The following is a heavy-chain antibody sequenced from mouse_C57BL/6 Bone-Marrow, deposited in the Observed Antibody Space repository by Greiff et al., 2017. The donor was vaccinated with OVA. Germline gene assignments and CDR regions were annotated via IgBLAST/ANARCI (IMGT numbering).Heavy chain of an antibody. CDR2: INPNNGGT. CDR1: GYTFTDYY. V-gene: IGHV1-26*01. CDR3: AREENWGPAWFAY. J-gene: IGHJ3*01. D-gene: IGHD4-1*01. Sequence: VQLQQSGPELVKPGASVKISCKASGYTFTDYYMNWVKQSHGKSLEWIGDINPNNGGTSYNQKFKGKATLTVDKSSSTAYMELRSLTSEDSAVYYCAREENWGPAWFAYWGQGTLVTVSA.